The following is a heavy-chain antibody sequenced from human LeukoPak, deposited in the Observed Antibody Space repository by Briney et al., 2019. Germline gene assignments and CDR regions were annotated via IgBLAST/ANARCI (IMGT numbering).Heavy chain of an antibody. CDR1: GGSISSYH. J-gene: IGHJ3*02. V-gene: IGHV4-4*07. Sequence: TSETLSLTCTVSGGSISSYHWSWIRQPAGKGLEWIGRIYTSGSTNYNPSLKSRVTMSVDTSKNQFSLKLSSVTAADTAVYYCARESGGETNGAFDIWGQGTMVTVSS. CDR2: IYTSGST. CDR3: ARESGGETNGAFDI. D-gene: IGHD3-16*01.